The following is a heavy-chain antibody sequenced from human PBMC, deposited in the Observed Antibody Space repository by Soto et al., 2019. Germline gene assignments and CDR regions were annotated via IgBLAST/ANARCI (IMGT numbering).Heavy chain of an antibody. CDR3: AGGGLERRRDNDY. Sequence: PGGSLRLSCAASGFTFSSYWMSWVRQAPGKGLEWVANIKQDGSEKYYVDSVKGRFTISRDNAKNSLYLQMNSLRAEDTAVYYCAGGGLERRRDNDYWGQGTLVTVSS. CDR2: IKQDGSEK. CDR1: GFTFSSYW. V-gene: IGHV3-7*05. J-gene: IGHJ4*02. D-gene: IGHD1-1*01.